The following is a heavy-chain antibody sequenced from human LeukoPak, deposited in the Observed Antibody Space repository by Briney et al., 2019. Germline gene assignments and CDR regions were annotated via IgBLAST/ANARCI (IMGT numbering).Heavy chain of an antibody. CDR1: GFTFSTSW. V-gene: IGHV3-7*05. CDR2: IKEDGTKL. Sequence: GGSLRLSCAASGFTFSTSWMTWVRQAPGKGLEWAATIKEDGTKLNYVGSVRGRFTISRDNARNSLFLQMSSLRAEDTAVYFCARDAAYSSFDYWGQGTLVTVSS. D-gene: IGHD4-11*01. J-gene: IGHJ4*02. CDR3: ARDAAYSSFDY.